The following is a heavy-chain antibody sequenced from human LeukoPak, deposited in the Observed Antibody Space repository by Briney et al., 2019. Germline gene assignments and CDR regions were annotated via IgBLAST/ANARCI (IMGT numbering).Heavy chain of an antibody. CDR3: ARDDMATTPLPEY. Sequence: GAAVKVSCKASGYTFSNYYMHWVRQAPGQGLEWMGWINPNSGGTNYAQKFQGRVTMTRDTSISTAYMELSRLRSDDTAVYYCARDDMATTPLPEYWGQGTLVTVSS. V-gene: IGHV1-2*02. CDR1: GYTFSNYY. CDR2: INPNSGGT. J-gene: IGHJ4*02. D-gene: IGHD5-24*01.